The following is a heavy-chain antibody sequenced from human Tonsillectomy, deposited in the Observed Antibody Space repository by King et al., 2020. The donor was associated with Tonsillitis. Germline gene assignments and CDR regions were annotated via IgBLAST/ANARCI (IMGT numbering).Heavy chain of an antibody. V-gene: IGHV4-39*01. CDR1: GGSINSGDHF. J-gene: IGHJ4*02. Sequence: QLQESGPGVVKPSETLSLSCTVSGGSINSGDHFWAWFRQPPGKGLGGIGYMHSCGTIFYNPSPKSRITISGGTSDNQFSLKLSSVTAADTAVYFCTRYVSGSFDYWGQGALVTVSS. CDR2: MHSCGTI. D-gene: IGHD1-26*01. CDR3: TRYVSGSFDY.